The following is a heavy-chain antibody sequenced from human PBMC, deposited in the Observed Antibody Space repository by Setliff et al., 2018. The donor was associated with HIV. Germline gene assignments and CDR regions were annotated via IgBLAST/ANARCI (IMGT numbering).Heavy chain of an antibody. CDR2: INTETGNP. CDR3: ARVGSYWSTFDY. D-gene: IGHD2-8*02. CDR1: GYTFTTYG. V-gene: IGHV7-4-1*02. J-gene: IGHJ4*02. Sequence: GASVKVSCKASGYTFTTYGISWVRQAPGQGPEWMGWINTETGNPMYAQGFRGRLVFSSDSPVNTAYLQINSLKTEDTAMYYCARVGSYWSTFDYWGQGALVTVSS.